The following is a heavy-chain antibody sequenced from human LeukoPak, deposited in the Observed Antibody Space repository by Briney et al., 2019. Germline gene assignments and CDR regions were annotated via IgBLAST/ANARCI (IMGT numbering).Heavy chain of an antibody. CDR3: ARDASAEGDRHDY. Sequence: GGSLRLSCAASGFIFSSYEMNWVRQAPGKGLEWVSYISSSGTTKHYADSVKGRFTISRDNAKNSLYLQMNSLRAEDTAVYYCARDASAEGDRHDYWGQGTLVTVSS. D-gene: IGHD2-21*02. CDR2: ISSSGTTK. J-gene: IGHJ4*02. V-gene: IGHV3-48*03. CDR1: GFIFSSYE.